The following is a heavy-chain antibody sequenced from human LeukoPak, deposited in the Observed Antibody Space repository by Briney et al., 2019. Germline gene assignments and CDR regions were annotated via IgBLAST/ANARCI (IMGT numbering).Heavy chain of an antibody. Sequence: GGSLRLSCAASGFTFSDYYMSWIRQAPGKGLEWVSYISSRGSTIYYADSVKGRFTISRDNAKNSLYLQMNSLRAEDTAVYYCARDFRLYNWFDPWGQGTLVTVSS. CDR2: ISSRGSTI. CDR3: ARDFRLYNWFDP. CDR1: GFTFSDYY. V-gene: IGHV3-11*01. J-gene: IGHJ5*02.